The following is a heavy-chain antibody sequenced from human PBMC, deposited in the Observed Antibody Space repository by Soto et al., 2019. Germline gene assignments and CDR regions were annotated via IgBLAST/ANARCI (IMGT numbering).Heavy chain of an antibody. CDR1: GGSISSSSYY. Sequence: KQSQTLSLTCTVSGGSISSSSYYWGWIRQPPGKGLEWIGSIYYSGSTYYNPSLKSRVTISVDTSKNQFSLKLSSVTAADTAVYYCARHWYTVTKDYFDYWGQGTLVTVSS. J-gene: IGHJ4*02. CDR2: IYYSGST. CDR3: ARHWYTVTKDYFDY. D-gene: IGHD4-17*01. V-gene: IGHV4-39*01.